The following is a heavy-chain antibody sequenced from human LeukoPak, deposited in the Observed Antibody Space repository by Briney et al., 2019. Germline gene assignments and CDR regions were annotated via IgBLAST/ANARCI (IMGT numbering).Heavy chain of an antibody. Sequence: GGSLRLSCAASGFTFSSYWMSWVRQAPGKGLEWVANIKQDGSEKYYVESVRGRFTISRDNAKNSLYLQMNSLRAEDTAVYYCARGNYGSGNYYMGDAFDIWGQGTLVSVSS. CDR1: GFTFSSYW. D-gene: IGHD3-10*01. CDR3: ARGNYGSGNYYMGDAFDI. J-gene: IGHJ3*02. V-gene: IGHV3-7*01. CDR2: IKQDGSEK.